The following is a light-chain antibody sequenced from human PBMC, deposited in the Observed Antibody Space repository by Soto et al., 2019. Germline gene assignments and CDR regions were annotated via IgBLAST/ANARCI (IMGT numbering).Light chain of an antibody. J-gene: IGKJ1*01. V-gene: IGKV3-15*01. Sequence: EIVMTKSPATLSVSTGERATLSCRASQSVSSNLAWYQKKPGQAPRLLIEGASTRATGTPARFSGSGSGTEFTLTISSLQSEDFAVYYCQQYNKWPGTFGQGTKVEIK. CDR3: QQYNKWPGT. CDR2: GAS. CDR1: QSVSSN.